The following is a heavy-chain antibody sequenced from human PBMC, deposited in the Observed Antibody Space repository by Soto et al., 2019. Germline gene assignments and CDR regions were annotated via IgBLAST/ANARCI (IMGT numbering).Heavy chain of an antibody. V-gene: IGHV4-28*03. CDR1: GFSISDANW. Sequence: QVQLQESGPGLVKPSDTLSLTCGVSGFSISDANWWGWIRQPPGKGLEWIGYIYKSETTYYNPSLKSRVTVSLDTSKNQFSLKVRSVTAVDTAVYYCAGVRPKYISSLDAFDIWGQGTMVTVSS. CDR2: IYKSETT. CDR3: AGVRPKYISSLDAFDI. D-gene: IGHD6-13*01. J-gene: IGHJ3*02.